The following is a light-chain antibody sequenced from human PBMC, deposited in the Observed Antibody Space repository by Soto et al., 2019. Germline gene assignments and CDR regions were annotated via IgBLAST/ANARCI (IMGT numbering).Light chain of an antibody. CDR1: QGISSA. V-gene: IGKV1-13*02. CDR2: DGS. Sequence: AIQLTQSPSSLSASVGDRVTITCRASQGISSALAWYQQKPGKGPQVLIYDGSSLESGVTSRFSGSGSGTDFTLTISSLQPEYFATYYCQQFNSYPITFGQGTRLEI. CDR3: QQFNSYPIT. J-gene: IGKJ5*01.